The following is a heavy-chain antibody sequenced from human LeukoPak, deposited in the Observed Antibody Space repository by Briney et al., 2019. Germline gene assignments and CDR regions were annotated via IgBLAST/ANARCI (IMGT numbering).Heavy chain of an antibody. Sequence: PGGSLRLSCAASGFTVSSNYMSWVRQAPGKGLEWASVIYSGGSTYYADSVKGRFTISRDNSKNTLYLQMNSLRAEDTAVYYCARDPYYDSSGYYYPRYGMDVWGQGTTVTVSS. V-gene: IGHV3-53*01. J-gene: IGHJ6*02. D-gene: IGHD3-22*01. CDR1: GFTVSSNY. CDR3: ARDPYYDSSGYYYPRYGMDV. CDR2: IYSGGST.